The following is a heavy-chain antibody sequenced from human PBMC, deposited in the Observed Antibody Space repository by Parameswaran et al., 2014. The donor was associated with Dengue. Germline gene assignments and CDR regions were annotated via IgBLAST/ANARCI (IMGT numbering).Heavy chain of an antibody. Sequence: GSLRLSCAVYGGSFSGYYWSWIRQPPGQGLEWIGEINHRGSTNFNPSLKSRLTISVDTSKNQFSLKLSSVTAADTAVYFCARGKWELLYYFDYWGQGTLVTVSS. V-gene: IGHV4-34*01. CDR2: INHRGST. CDR1: GGSFSGYY. J-gene: IGHJ4*02. CDR3: ARGKWELLYYFDY. D-gene: IGHD1-26*01.